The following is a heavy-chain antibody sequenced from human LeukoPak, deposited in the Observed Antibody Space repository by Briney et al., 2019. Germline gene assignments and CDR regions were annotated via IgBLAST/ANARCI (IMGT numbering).Heavy chain of an antibody. D-gene: IGHD4-23*01. CDR3: ARGPNYGGNSKDFDY. CDR2: IKHSGST. V-gene: IGHV4-34*01. CDR1: GGSFGGYY. Sequence: PSETLSLTCDVYGGSFGGYYWSWIRQPPGKGLEWIGEIKHSGSTNYNPSLKSRVTISVDTSKNQFSLRLSSVTAADTAVYYCARGPNYGGNSKDFDYWGQGTLVTVSS. J-gene: IGHJ4*02.